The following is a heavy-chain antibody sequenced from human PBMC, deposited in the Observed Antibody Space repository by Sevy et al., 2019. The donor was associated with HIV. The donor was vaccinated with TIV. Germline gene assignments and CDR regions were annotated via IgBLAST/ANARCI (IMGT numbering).Heavy chain of an antibody. V-gene: IGHV1-2*02. J-gene: IGHJ3*02. D-gene: IGHD2-21*02. CDR2: INPNSGGT. Sequence: ASVKVSCKASGYTFTGYYMHWVRQAPGQGLEWMGWINPNSGGTNYAQKFQGRVTMTRDTSISTAYMELSRLRSDDTAVYYCARGDGAYCGGDCYLKAFDIWGQGTMVTVSS. CDR1: GYTFTGYY. CDR3: ARGDGAYCGGDCYLKAFDI.